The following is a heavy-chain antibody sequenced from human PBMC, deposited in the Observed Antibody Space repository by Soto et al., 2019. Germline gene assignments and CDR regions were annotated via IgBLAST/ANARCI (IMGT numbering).Heavy chain of an antibody. J-gene: IGHJ4*02. CDR3: ARTHDILTGYPFDY. D-gene: IGHD3-9*01. CDR2: ISSSSSYI. Sequence: NPGGSLRLSCAASGFTYSSYSMNWVRQAPGKGLEWVSSISSSSSYIYYADSVKGRFTISRDNAKNSLYLQMNSLRAEDTAVYYCARTHDILTGYPFDYWGQGTLVTVSS. CDR1: GFTYSSYS. V-gene: IGHV3-21*01.